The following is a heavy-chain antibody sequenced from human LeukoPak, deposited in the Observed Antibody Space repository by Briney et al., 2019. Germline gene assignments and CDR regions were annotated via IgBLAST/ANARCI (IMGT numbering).Heavy chain of an antibody. CDR3: ARDRELGRSYPDY. CDR2: ISSSSSYI. Sequence: PGGSLRLSCAASGFTLSSYSMNWVRQAPGKGLEWVSSISSSSSYIYYADSVKGRFTISRDNAKNSLYLQMNSLRAEDTAVYYCARDRELGRSYPDYWGQGTLVTVSS. J-gene: IGHJ4*02. D-gene: IGHD1-26*01. V-gene: IGHV3-21*01. CDR1: GFTLSSYS.